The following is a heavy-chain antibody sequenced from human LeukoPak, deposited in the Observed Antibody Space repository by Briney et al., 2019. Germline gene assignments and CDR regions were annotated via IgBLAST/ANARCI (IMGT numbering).Heavy chain of an antibody. V-gene: IGHV3-23*01. J-gene: IGHJ4*02. CDR1: GFTFAKYA. CDR2: ISGSGNVT. CDR3: AKDRAGAN. Sequence: PGGSLKLSCVGSGFTFAKYAMTWVREAPGKGLEWVSDISGSGNVTYYAESVKGRFTISRDNSKRTLYLQMDSLRADDTAIYYCAKDRAGANWGQGTPVLVSS.